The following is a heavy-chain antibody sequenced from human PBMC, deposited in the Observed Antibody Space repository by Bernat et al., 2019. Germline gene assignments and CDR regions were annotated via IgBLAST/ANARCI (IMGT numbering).Heavy chain of an antibody. Sequence: QVQLVESGGGVVQPGRSLRLSCAASGFTFSSYGMHWVRQAPGKGLEWVAVIWYDGSNKYYAESVKGRFTISRDNSKNTLYLQMNSLRAEDTAVYYCAKDPGYSGYDWSDYWGQGTLVTVSS. D-gene: IGHD5-12*01. J-gene: IGHJ4*02. CDR2: IWYDGSNK. CDR1: GFTFSSYG. CDR3: AKDPGYSGYDWSDY. V-gene: IGHV3-33*06.